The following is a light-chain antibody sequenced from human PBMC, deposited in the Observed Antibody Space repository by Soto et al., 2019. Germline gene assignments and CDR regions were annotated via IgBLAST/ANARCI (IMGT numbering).Light chain of an antibody. Sequence: EIVMTQSPGTLSVSPGERATLSCRASQSISSDLAWYQQKPGQAPRLLIYGASTRATGVPARFSGSGSGTEFTLTICSLQSEDFAVYYCQQYNNWPPWTFGQGTKVEIK. CDR3: QQYNNWPPWT. CDR2: GAS. V-gene: IGKV3-15*01. CDR1: QSISSD. J-gene: IGKJ1*01.